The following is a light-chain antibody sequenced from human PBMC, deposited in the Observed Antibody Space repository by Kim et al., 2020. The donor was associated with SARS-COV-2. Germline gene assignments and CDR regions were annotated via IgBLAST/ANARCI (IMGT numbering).Light chain of an antibody. CDR3: QYYARSAWV. CDR2: GDN. CDR1: SCYIAMYY. J-gene: IGLJ3*02. V-gene: IGLV6-57*03. Sequence: GKTVAASGSPTSCYIAMYYVQWYKQLPGRAPNSMIYGDNLRPSGVPDRFSGSNDSSSNSASLTISGLETEDEADYDCQYYARSAWVFGGGTKLTVL.